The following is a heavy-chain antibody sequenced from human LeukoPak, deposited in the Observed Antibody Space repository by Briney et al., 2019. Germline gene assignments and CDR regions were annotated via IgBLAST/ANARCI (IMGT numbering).Heavy chain of an antibody. Sequence: ASVKVSCKASGYTFTSYDINWVRQAAGQGLEWMGWIHPNSGNTGYAQNFQGRVTMTRNTSITSDYMELSSLRTEDTAMYYCAKIGGYGSGNYYYTMDVCNQGTTLTVYS. D-gene: IGHD3-10*01. V-gene: IGHV1-8*01. CDR3: AKIGGYGSGNYYYTMDV. J-gene: IGHJ6*02. CDR2: IHPNSGNT. CDR1: GYTFTSYD.